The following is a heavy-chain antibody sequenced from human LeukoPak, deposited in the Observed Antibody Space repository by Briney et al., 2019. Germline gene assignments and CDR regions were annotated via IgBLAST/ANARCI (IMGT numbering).Heavy chain of an antibody. D-gene: IGHD6-19*01. Sequence: GGSLRLSCAASGFIFSSYGMHWVRQAPGKGLEWVALIWYDGANKYYADSVKGRFTISRDNSKNTLYLQMNSLRAEDMAVYYCARAYSSGWGDYWGQGTLVTVSS. CDR2: IWYDGANK. CDR1: GFIFSSYG. CDR3: ARAYSSGWGDY. V-gene: IGHV3-33*01. J-gene: IGHJ4*02.